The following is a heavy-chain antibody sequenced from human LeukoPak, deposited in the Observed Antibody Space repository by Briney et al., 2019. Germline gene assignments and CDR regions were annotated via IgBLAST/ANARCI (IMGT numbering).Heavy chain of an antibody. CDR3: ARDSGYGSGSYYSSGFDP. CDR1: GGTFSSYA. V-gene: IGHV1-69*04. J-gene: IGHJ5*02. Sequence: SVKVSCKASGGTFSSYAVSWVRQAPGQGLEWMGRIIPIFGIANYAQKFQGRVTITADKSTSTAYMELSSLRSEDTAVYYCARDSGYGSGSYYSSGFDPWGQGTLVTVSS. CDR2: IIPIFGIA. D-gene: IGHD3-10*01.